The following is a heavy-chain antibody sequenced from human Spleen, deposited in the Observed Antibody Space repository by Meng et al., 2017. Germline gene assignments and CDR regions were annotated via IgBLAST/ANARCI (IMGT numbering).Heavy chain of an antibody. CDR3: AWPSGYSSGWGADAVDI. D-gene: IGHD6-19*01. Sequence: GESLKISCAASGFTFSNAWMIWVRQAPGKGLEWVGRIKSKTDGGTTDYAAPVKGRFTISRDDSKNTLYLQMNSLKTEDTAVYYCAWPSGYSSGWGADAVDIWGQGTTVTVSS. J-gene: IGHJ3*02. V-gene: IGHV3-15*01. CDR2: IKSKTDGGTT. CDR1: GFTFSNAW.